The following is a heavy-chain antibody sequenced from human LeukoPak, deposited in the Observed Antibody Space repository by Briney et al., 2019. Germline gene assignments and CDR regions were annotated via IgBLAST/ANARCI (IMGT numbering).Heavy chain of an antibody. CDR2: IYYSGST. Sequence: NTSETLSLTCTVSGGSISSSSYYWGWIRQPPGKGLEWIGSIYYSGSTYYNPSLKSRVTISVDTSKNQFSLKLSSVTAADTAVYYCAADLLGGGWIYDSSGYLSWGQGTLVTVSS. CDR3: AADLLGGGWIYDSSGYLS. V-gene: IGHV4-39*01. J-gene: IGHJ4*02. CDR1: GGSISSSSYY. D-gene: IGHD3-22*01.